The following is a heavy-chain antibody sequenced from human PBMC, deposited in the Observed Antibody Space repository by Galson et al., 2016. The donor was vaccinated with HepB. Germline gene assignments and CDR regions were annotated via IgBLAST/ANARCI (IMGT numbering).Heavy chain of an antibody. CDR1: GVTFSSYG. CDR3: AKEGRSPSRWNSVRRGGLDV. J-gene: IGHJ6*02. V-gene: IGHV3-23*01. D-gene: IGHD1-7*01. CDR2: MSGSGDNT. Sequence: SLRLSCAASGVTFSSYGMNWVRLTPGRGLEWVSAMSGSGDNTNYTDSVKGRFTISRDNSKNTLSLQMNSLRVEDTAIYYCAKEGRSPSRWNSVRRGGLDVWGQGTTVTVSS.